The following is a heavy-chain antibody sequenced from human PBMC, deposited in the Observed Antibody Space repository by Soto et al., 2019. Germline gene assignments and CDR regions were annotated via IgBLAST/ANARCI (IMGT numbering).Heavy chain of an antibody. CDR3: AREERKGIISWFDP. V-gene: IGHV4-30-4*01. D-gene: IGHD2-21*01. CDR1: GGSVSGVDYF. CDR2: IYYTGIT. Sequence: TLSLTCTVSGGSVSGVDYFWSWIRQSPGKGLEWIGYIYYTGITHLNPSLKSRLTMAVDTSKNEFSLKLTSVSAADTAVYFCAREERKGIISWFDPWGQGTPVTVSS. J-gene: IGHJ5*02.